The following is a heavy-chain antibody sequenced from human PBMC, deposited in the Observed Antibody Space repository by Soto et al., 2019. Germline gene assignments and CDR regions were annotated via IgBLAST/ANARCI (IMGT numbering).Heavy chain of an antibody. CDR1: VFTFSSYS. CDR3: AGYYLAMVKNNWFEA. Sequence: VGSLRLSCAASVFTFSSYSMNWVRHSPGKGLEWVSSISSSSSYIYYADSVKGRFTISRDNAKNSLYMQMNSLRAEDTAVYYCAGYYLAMVKNNWFEAWGQGTLVTVSS. V-gene: IGHV3-21*01. D-gene: IGHD5-18*01. CDR2: ISSSSSYI. J-gene: IGHJ5*02.